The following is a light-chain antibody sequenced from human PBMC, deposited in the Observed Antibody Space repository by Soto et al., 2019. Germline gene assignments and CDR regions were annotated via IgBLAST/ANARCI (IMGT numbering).Light chain of an antibody. Sequence: FRLTQPHSVSESPGKTVTISCTRSSGSIASNYVQWYQQRPGSAPTTVIYEDNQRPSGVPDRFSGSIDSSSNSASLTISGLKTEDEADYYCQSYDSSNLWVFGGGTKVTVL. J-gene: IGLJ3*02. CDR1: SGSIASNY. CDR3: QSYDSSNLWV. CDR2: EDN. V-gene: IGLV6-57*03.